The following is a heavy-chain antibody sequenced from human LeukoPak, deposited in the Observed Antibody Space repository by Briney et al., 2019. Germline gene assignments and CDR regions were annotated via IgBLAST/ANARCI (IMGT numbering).Heavy chain of an antibody. J-gene: IGHJ3*02. CDR1: AYTFTNYG. Sequence: SVKVSCKASAYTFTNYGISWVRQALGQGLEWMGGIIPIFGTANYAQKFQGRVTITADESTSTAYMELSSLRSEDTAVYYCAIRTLKIGASDIWGQGTMVTVSS. D-gene: IGHD2-15*01. V-gene: IGHV1-69*13. CDR3: AIRTLKIGASDI. CDR2: IIPIFGTA.